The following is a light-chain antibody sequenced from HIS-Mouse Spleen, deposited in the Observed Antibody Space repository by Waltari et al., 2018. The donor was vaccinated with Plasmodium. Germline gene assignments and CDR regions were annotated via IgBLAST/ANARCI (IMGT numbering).Light chain of an antibody. CDR1: TLGYNY. CDR3: QAWDSSTAV. CDR2: QDS. Sequence: SYELTQPPSVSVSPGQTATITCSVATLGYNYAFWYQQKPGQSPVLVIYQDSKRPSGIPERFSGSNSGNTATLTISGTQAMDEADYYCQAWDSSTAVFGGGTKLTVL. V-gene: IGLV3-1*01. J-gene: IGLJ3*02.